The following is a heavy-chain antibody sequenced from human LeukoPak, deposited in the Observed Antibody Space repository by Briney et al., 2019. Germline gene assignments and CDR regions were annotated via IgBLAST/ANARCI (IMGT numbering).Heavy chain of an antibody. CDR2: VYTSGST. CDR1: GGSISSDNYS. Sequence: SQTLSLTCTVSGGSISSDNYSWSWIRQPAGKGLEWIGRVYTSGSTNYNPSLKSRVTISVNTSKKQFSLKLSSVTAADTAVYYCARGRPDGSGSDYKFDPWGQGTLVTVSS. V-gene: IGHV4-61*02. CDR3: ARGRPDGSGSDYKFDP. D-gene: IGHD3-10*01. J-gene: IGHJ5*02.